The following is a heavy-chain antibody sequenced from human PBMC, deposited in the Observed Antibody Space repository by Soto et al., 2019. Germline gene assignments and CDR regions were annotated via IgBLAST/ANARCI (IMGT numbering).Heavy chain of an antibody. Sequence: GGSLRLSCAASGFTFSSYAMHWVRQAPGKGLEWVAVISYDGSNKYYADSVKGRFTISRDNSKNTLYLQMNSLRAEDTAVYYCARDGSTEEESYYYYYGMDVWGQGTTVTVSS. CDR2: ISYDGSNK. CDR3: ARDGSTEEESYYYYYGMDV. V-gene: IGHV3-30-3*01. D-gene: IGHD3-10*01. CDR1: GFTFSSYA. J-gene: IGHJ6*02.